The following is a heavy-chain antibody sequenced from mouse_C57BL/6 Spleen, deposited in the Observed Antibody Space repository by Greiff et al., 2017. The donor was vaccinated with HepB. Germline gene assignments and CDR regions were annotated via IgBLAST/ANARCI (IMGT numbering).Heavy chain of an antibody. CDR1: GYAFTNYL. V-gene: IGHV1-54*01. D-gene: IGHD2-4*01. CDR3: ARSGDDYDVAWFAY. CDR2: INPGSGGT. Sequence: QVQLQQSGAELVRPGTSVKVSCKASGYAFTNYLIEWVKQRPGQGLEWIGVINPGSGGTNYNEKFKGKATLTADKSSSTAYMQLSSLTSEDSAVYFCARSGDDYDVAWFAYWGQGTLVTVSA. J-gene: IGHJ3*01.